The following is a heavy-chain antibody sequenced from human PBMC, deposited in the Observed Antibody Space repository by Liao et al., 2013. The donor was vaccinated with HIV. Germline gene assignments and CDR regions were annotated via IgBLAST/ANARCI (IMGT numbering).Heavy chain of an antibody. CDR2: INHSGIT. Sequence: QAQLQQWGAGLLKPSETLSLTCAVYGESFSDYYWNWIRQPPGKGLEWIGEINHSGITNFDPSLKSRVTISVDTSKNQFSLKLSSVTAADTAVYYCARSPVRGVNYYYYMDVWGKGTTVTVSS. V-gene: IGHV4-34*02. CDR3: ARSPVRGVNYYYYMDV. J-gene: IGHJ6*03. D-gene: IGHD3-10*01. CDR1: GESFSDYY.